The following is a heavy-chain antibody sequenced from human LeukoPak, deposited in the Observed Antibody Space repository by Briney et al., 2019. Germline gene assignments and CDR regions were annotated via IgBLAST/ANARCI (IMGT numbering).Heavy chain of an antibody. D-gene: IGHD7-27*01. CDR2: ISYDGSNK. Sequence: GGSLRLSCAASGFTFSSYAMHWVRQAPGKGLEWVAVISYDGSNKYYADSVKGRFTISRDNSKNTLYLQMNSLRAEDTAAYYCARARRPPGVRLDYWGQGTLVTVSS. CDR3: ARARRPPGVRLDY. CDR1: GFTFSSYA. J-gene: IGHJ4*02. V-gene: IGHV3-30*04.